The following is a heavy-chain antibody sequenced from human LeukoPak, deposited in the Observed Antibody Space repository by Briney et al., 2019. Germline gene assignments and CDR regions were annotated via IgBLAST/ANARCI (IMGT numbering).Heavy chain of an antibody. CDR1: GYTFTSYG. CDR2: ISAYNGNT. V-gene: IGHV1-18*01. J-gene: IGHJ5*02. CDR3: TAARAHGEILLYNWFDP. D-gene: IGHD3-10*01. Sequence: ASVKVSCKASGYTFTSYGISWVRQAPGQGLEWMGWISAYNGNTNYAQKLQGRVTMTTDTSTSTAYMELRSLRSDDTAVYYCTAARAHGEILLYNWFDPWGQGTLVTVSS.